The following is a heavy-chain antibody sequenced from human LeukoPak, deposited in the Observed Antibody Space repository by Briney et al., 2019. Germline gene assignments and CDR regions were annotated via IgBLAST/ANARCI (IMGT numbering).Heavy chain of an antibody. V-gene: IGHV3-53*01. D-gene: IGHD6-13*01. J-gene: IGHJ4*02. CDR3: ASSNRADFDY. CDR2: MYSGGSS. Sequence: GGSLRLSCGASGFTFSSYGMSWVRQAPGKGLDWVSVMYSGGSSYYADSVKGRFTISRDNSKNTLYLQMNSLRADDSAVYYCASSNRADFDYWGQGTLVTVSS. CDR1: GFTFSSYG.